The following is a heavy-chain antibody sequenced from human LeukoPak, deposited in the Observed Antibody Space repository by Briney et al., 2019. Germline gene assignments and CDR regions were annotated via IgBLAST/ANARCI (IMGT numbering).Heavy chain of an antibody. CDR1: GYTFTNYA. CDR2: INPNSGGT. J-gene: IGHJ6*02. D-gene: IGHD6-13*01. Sequence: ASVKVSCKASGYTFTNYAMHWVRQAPGQRLEWMGWINPNSGGTNYAQKFQGRVTMTRDTSISTAYMELSRLRSDDTAVYYCARIGIAAADDYYYYGMDVWGQGTTVTVSS. CDR3: ARIGIAAADDYYYYGMDV. V-gene: IGHV1-2*02.